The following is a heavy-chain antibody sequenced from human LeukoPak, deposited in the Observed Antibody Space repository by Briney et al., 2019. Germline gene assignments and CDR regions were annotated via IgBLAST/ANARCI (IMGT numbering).Heavy chain of an antibody. J-gene: IGHJ6*03. CDR2: IKSKTDGGTT. V-gene: IGHV3-15*01. CDR1: GFTFSNAW. Sequence: GGSLRLSCAASGFTFSNAWMSWVRQAPGKGLEWVGPIKSKTDGGTTDYAAPVKGRFTISRDDSKNTLYLQMNSLKTEDTAVYYCAKGALKHYYYYMDVWGKGTTVTVSS. CDR3: AKGALKHYYYYMDV.